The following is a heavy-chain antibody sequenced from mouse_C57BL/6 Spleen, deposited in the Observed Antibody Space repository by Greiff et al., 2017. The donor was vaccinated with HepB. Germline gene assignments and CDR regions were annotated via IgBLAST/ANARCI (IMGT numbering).Heavy chain of an antibody. D-gene: IGHD1-1*01. CDR3: ARKIYYYGSLHYFDY. CDR2: IDPSDSYT. CDR1: GYTFTSYW. V-gene: IGHV1-69*01. Sequence: VQLQQSGAELVMPGASVKLSCKASGYTFTSYWMHWVKQRPGQGLEWIGEIDPSDSYTNYNQKFKGKSTLTVDKSSSTAYMQLSSLTSEDSAVYYCARKIYYYGSLHYFDYWGQGTTLTVSS. J-gene: IGHJ2*01.